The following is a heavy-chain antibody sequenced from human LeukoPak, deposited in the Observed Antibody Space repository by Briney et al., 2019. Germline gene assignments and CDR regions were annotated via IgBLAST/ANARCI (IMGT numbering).Heavy chain of an antibody. J-gene: IGHJ4*02. CDR3: ARGLSGYSYGYYFDY. Sequence: SETLSLTCTVSGGSISSSYYYWSWIRQPPGRELEWIASINYGGTTYYNPSLNSRVTISVDTSKNQFSLRLSSVTAADTAVYYCARGLSGYSYGYYFDYWGQGTLFTVSS. CDR2: INYGGTT. D-gene: IGHD5-18*01. V-gene: IGHV4-39*07. CDR1: GGSISSSYYY.